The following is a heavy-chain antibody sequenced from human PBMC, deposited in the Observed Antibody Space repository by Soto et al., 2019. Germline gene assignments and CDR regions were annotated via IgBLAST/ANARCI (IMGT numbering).Heavy chain of an antibody. V-gene: IGHV1-18*01. CDR1: GYTFTSYG. CDR2: IRAYNGNT. Sequence: QVQLVQSGAEVKKPGASVKVSCKASGYTFTSYGISWVRQAPGQGLEWMGWIRAYNGNTNYAQKLQGRVTMATDPSTRPAYMALRSLRPNDTAVYYCARDAPPADYWGQGTLVTVPS. J-gene: IGHJ4*02. CDR3: ARDAPPADY.